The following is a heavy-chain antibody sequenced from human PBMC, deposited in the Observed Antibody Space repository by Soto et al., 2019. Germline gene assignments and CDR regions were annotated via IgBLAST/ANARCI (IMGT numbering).Heavy chain of an antibody. J-gene: IGHJ3*02. Sequence: GGSLRLSCAASGFTFSMYGMHWVRQAPGKGLEWMATVYYDGHNKYYADSVRGRFTISRDNSKNMVYLQMNSLRAEDTAVYYCARDPPSTLGSFDIWGRGTIVTVSS. CDR3: ARDPPSTLGSFDI. CDR2: VYYDGHNK. V-gene: IGHV3-33*01. CDR1: GFTFSMYG. D-gene: IGHD2-2*01.